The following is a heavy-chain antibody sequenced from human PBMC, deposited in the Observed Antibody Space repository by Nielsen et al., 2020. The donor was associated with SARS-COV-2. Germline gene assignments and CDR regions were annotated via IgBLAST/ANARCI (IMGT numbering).Heavy chain of an antibody. J-gene: IGHJ6*02. CDR1: GFTLSRNY. D-gene: IGHD3-9*01. V-gene: IGHV3-66*01. Sequence: GESLKISCAGSGFTLSRNYMSWVRQAPGKGLEWVSGIYRDGSTFYADSVKGRFTISRDNSKNTLYLQMSSLRAEDTAVYYCARDAPYYDSLTGYSVDYGFDVWGHGTTVTVSS. CDR3: ARDAPYYDSLTGYSVDYGFDV. CDR2: IYRDGST.